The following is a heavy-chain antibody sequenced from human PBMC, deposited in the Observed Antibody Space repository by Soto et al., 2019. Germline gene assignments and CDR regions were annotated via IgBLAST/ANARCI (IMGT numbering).Heavy chain of an antibody. CDR2: ISSSSSYI. CDR1: GFTFSRYS. D-gene: IGHD3-22*01. V-gene: IGHV3-21*01. Sequence: GGSLRLSCAASGFTFSRYSMNWVRQAPGKGLEWVSSISSSSSYIYYADSVKGRFTISRDNAKNSLYLQMNSLRAEDTAVYYCARVLDQWLFLGLDYWGQGTLVTVSS. CDR3: ARVLDQWLFLGLDY. J-gene: IGHJ4*02.